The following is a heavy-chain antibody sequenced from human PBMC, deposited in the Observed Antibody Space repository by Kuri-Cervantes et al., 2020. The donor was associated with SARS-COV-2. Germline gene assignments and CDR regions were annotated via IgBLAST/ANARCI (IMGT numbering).Heavy chain of an antibody. CDR2: IYKSGST. CDR3: ARVDCSSTSCYYFY. CDR1: GGSISSYY. D-gene: IGHD2-2*01. V-gene: IGHV4-59*08. Sequence: GSLRLSCIVSGGSISSYYWSWIRQPPGKGLEWIGDIYKSGSTNSNPSLKTRVTISVDTSKNQFSLKLSSVTAADTAVYYCARVDCSSTSCYYFYWGQGTLVTVSS. J-gene: IGHJ4*02.